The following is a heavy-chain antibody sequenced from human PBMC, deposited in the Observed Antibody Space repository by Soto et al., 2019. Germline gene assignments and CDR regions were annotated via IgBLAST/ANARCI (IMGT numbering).Heavy chain of an antibody. CDR3: VRVVAIPGYPDN. D-gene: IGHD5-12*01. J-gene: IGHJ4*02. V-gene: IGHV1-69*14. Sequence: QVQLVQSGAAVRQPASSVKVSCKTSGATFSSYAITWVRQAPGQGLEWMGGIVPTVDTSTYAQKFQGRVTITADKFTNTVYMELSSLRSDDTAVYYCVRVVAIPGYPDNWGQGTLVTASS. CDR1: GATFSSYA. CDR2: IVPTVDTS.